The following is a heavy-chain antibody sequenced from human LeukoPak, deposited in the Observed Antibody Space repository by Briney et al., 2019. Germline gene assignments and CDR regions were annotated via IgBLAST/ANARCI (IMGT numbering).Heavy chain of an antibody. V-gene: IGHV5-51*01. J-gene: IGHJ4*02. CDR3: ARNPASDSWLIDN. D-gene: IGHD6-13*01. CDR2: IYPGDSDT. CDR1: GYSFTTYW. Sequence: GESLKISCKGSGYSFTTYWIGWVRQMPGKGLEWMGTIYPGDSDTRYSPSFQGQVTISADKSISTAYLQWRSLKASDTAMYYCARNPASDSWLIDNWGQGTLVIVSS.